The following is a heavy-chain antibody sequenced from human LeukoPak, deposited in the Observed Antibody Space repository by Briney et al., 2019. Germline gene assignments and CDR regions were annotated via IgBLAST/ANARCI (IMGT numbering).Heavy chain of an antibody. CDR3: ARVQLTHDAFDM. D-gene: IGHD4-11*01. V-gene: IGHV4-59*01. CDR1: GGSIGNYY. CDR2: IYYSGST. Sequence: SETLSLTCTVYGGSIGNYYWSWIRQPPGKGLEWIGYIYYSGSTNYNPSLKSRVTISVDTSKNQFSLKLSSVTAADTAVYYCARVQLTHDAFDMWGQGTMVTVYS. J-gene: IGHJ3*02.